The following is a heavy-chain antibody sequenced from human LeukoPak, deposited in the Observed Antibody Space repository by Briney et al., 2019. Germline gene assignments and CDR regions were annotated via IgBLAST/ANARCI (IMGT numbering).Heavy chain of an antibody. CDR2: IYSGGST. D-gene: IGHD3-22*01. V-gene: IGHV3-66*01. Sequence: GGSLRLSCAASGFTVSSNYMSWVRQAPGKGLEWVSVIYSGGSTYYADSVKGRFTISRDNSKNTLYLQMNSLRAEDTAVYYCARDLHYYDGSGYSVWGQGTLVTVSS. CDR1: GFTVSSNY. J-gene: IGHJ4*02. CDR3: ARDLHYYDGSGYSV.